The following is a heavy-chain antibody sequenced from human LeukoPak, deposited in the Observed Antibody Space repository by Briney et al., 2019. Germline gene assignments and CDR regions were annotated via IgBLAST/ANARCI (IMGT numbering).Heavy chain of an antibody. CDR2: IYSGGST. D-gene: IGHD3-22*01. Sequence: PGGSLRLSCAASGFTVSSNYMSWVRQAPGKGLEWVSVIYSGGSTYYADSVKGRCTISRTNSKKTLYLQMNSMRAEDTAVYYCARRYYYDSSGYYDNWFDPWGQGTPVTVSS. CDR1: GFTVSSNY. V-gene: IGHV3-66*01. J-gene: IGHJ5*02. CDR3: ARRYYYDSSGYYDNWFDP.